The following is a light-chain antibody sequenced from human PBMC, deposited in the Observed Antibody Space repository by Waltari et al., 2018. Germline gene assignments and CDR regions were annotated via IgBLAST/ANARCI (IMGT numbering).Light chain of an antibody. CDR2: GND. CDR3: EAWDDSLNGPV. CDR1: SSNLGSNS. Sequence: QSVLTQPPSASGTPGQRVTIFCSGRSSNLGSNSVNWYQQLPGTAPKLLMYGNDQRPSGVPDRFSGSKSGTSASLAISGLQSEDDADYYCEAWDDSLNGPVFGGGTKLTVL. J-gene: IGLJ2*01. V-gene: IGLV1-44*01.